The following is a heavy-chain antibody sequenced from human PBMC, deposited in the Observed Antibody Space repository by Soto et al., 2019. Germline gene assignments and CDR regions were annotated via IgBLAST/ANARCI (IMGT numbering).Heavy chain of an antibody. CDR1: GFTFSSYS. V-gene: IGHV3-21*01. Sequence: GGSLRLSCAASGFTFSSYSMNWVRQAPGKGLEWVSSISSSSSYIYYADSVKGRFTISRDNAKNSLYLQMNSLRAEDTAVYYCARDYGYGYATFDYRGKGTLVPLSS. CDR2: ISSSSSYI. D-gene: IGHD5-18*01. J-gene: IGHJ4*02. CDR3: ARDYGYGYATFDY.